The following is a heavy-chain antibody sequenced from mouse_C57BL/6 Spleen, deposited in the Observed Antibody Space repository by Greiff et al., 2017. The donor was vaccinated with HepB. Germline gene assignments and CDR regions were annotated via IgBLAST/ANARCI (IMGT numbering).Heavy chain of an antibody. J-gene: IGHJ4*01. CDR1: GYTFTSYW. D-gene: IGHD1-1*01. V-gene: IGHV1-55*01. CDR3: ARSITTVVANYAMDY. CDR2: IYPGSGST. Sequence: VQLQQPGAELVKPGASVKMSCKASGYTFTSYWITWVKQRPGQGLEWIGDIYPGSGSTNYNEKFKSKATLTVDTSSSTAYMQLSSLTSEDSAVYYCARSITTVVANYAMDYWGQGTSVTVSS.